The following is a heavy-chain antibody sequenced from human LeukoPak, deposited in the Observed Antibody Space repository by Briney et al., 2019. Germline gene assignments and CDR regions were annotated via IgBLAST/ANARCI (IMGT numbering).Heavy chain of an antibody. D-gene: IGHD3-3*01. CDR1: GYTFTGYY. CDR2: INPNSGGT. J-gene: IGHJ4*02. Sequence: ASVKVSCKASGYTFTGYYMHWVRQAPGQGLEWMGRINPNSGGTNYAQKFQGRVTMTRDTSISTAYRELSRLRSDDTAVYYCARDRFLEWLWAYYFDYWGQGTLVTVSS. CDR3: ARDRFLEWLWAYYFDY. V-gene: IGHV1-2*06.